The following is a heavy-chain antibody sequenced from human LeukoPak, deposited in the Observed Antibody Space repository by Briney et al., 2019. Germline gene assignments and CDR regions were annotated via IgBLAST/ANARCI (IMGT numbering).Heavy chain of an antibody. CDR3: TRDYYYRMDV. J-gene: IGHJ6*04. Sequence: PGGSLRLSCAASGFTFSDNLMHWVRQAPGKGLVWVSRIDGNGTGTDYAASVKGRFTISRDNAKNTLYLQMNSLRAEDTAVYYCTRDYYYRMDVWGKGTTVTVSS. CDR1: GFTFSDNL. V-gene: IGHV3-74*01. CDR2: IDGNGTGT.